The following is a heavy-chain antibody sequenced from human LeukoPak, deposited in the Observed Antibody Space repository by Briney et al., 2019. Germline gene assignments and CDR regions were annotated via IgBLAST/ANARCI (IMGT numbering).Heavy chain of an antibody. V-gene: IGHV3-74*01. CDR3: ARGYYYDSTFVDY. Sequence: GGSLRLSCAASGFTFSSYWMHWVRHAPGKGLVWVSRINSDGSSTSYADSVKGRFTISRDNAKNTLYLQMNSLRAEDTAVYYCARGYYYDSTFVDYWGQGTLVTVSS. J-gene: IGHJ4*02. CDR2: INSDGSST. CDR1: GFTFSSYW. D-gene: IGHD3-22*01.